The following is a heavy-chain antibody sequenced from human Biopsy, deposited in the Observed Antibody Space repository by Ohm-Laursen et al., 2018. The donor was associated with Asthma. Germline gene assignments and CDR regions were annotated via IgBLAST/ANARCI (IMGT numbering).Heavy chain of an antibody. J-gene: IGHJ4*02. CDR1: GYTVTRYA. CDR2: INTNTGNP. D-gene: IGHD3-22*01. Sequence: ATVKISCNASGYTVTRYAINWVRQAPGQGLEWMGWINTNTGNPTYAQGFTGRFVFSLDTSVNTAHLQNSSLKAEDTAVYYCARMISYYHEMRAPFFDYWGQGTLVTVSS. V-gene: IGHV7-4-1*02. CDR3: ARMISYYHEMRAPFFDY.